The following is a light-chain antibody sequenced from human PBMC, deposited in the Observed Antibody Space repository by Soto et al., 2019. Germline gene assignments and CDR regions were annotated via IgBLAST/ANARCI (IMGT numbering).Light chain of an antibody. V-gene: IGKV3-20*01. Sequence: EIVLTQSPGRLSLSPGERATLTCTGSESVTSSCLAWYQRKPGQAPRLLIHTTSIRATDIPDRFSGSGSGTDFTLTISRLEPEDFAVYYCPQCGGSPLFSFCPGTKVDIK. CDR1: ESVTSSC. CDR3: PQCGGSPLFS. CDR2: TTS. J-gene: IGKJ3*01.